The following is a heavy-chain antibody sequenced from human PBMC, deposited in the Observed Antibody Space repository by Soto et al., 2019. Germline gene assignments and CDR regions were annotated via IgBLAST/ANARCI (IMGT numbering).Heavy chain of an antibody. J-gene: IGHJ4*02. CDR3: AKDFSYYYGSGSSFDY. V-gene: IGHV3-23*01. CDR2: ISGGGGST. Sequence: EVQLLESGGGLVQPGGSLRLSCAPSAFTFSNHAMSWVRQAPGKGLEWVSTISGGGGSTYYADSVKGRFTISRDNSKNTLFLQLNSLRAEDTAVYYCAKDFSYYYGSGSSFDYWGQGTLVTVSS. CDR1: AFTFSNHA. D-gene: IGHD3-10*01.